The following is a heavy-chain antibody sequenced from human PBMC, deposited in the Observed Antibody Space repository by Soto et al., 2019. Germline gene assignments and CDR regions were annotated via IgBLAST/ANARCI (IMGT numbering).Heavy chain of an antibody. J-gene: IGHJ5*02. CDR3: AREVSEQLVLRWFDP. Sequence: SETLSLTCTVSGGSISSGGYYWSWIRQHPGKGLEWIGYIYYSGSTYYNPSLKSRVTISVDTSKNQFSLKLSSVTAADTAVYYCAREVSEQLVLRWFDPWGQGTLVTVSS. CDR2: IYYSGST. D-gene: IGHD6-6*01. V-gene: IGHV4-31*03. CDR1: GGSISSGGYY.